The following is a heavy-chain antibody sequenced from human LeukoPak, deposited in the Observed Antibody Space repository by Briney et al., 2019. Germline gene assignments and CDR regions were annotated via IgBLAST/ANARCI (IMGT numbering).Heavy chain of an antibody. CDR3: ARDRPRGYSYGFPDY. V-gene: IGHV1-69*05. J-gene: IGHJ4*02. CDR2: IIPIFGTA. CDR1: GGTFSSYA. Sequence: GSSVKVSCKASGGTFSSYAISWVRQAPGQGLEWMGRIIPIFGTANYAQKFQGRVTITTDESTSTAYMGLSSLRSEDTAVYYCARDRPRGYSYGFPDYWGQGTLVTVSS. D-gene: IGHD5-18*01.